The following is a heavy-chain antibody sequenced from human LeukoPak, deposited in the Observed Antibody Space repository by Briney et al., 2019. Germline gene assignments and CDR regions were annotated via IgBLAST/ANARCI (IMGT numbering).Heavy chain of an antibody. Sequence: SETLSLTCSVSGGSISSFYWTWVRQPAGKGLEWIGRVDTSGSTHYNPSLKGRVTMPLDTSKYQFSLRLSSVTVADTAVYYCARGLGGAYYYMDVWGKGTTVTVSS. D-gene: IGHD3-16*01. J-gene: IGHJ6*03. CDR1: GGSISSFY. CDR3: ARGLGGAYYYMDV. V-gene: IGHV4-4*07. CDR2: VDTSGST.